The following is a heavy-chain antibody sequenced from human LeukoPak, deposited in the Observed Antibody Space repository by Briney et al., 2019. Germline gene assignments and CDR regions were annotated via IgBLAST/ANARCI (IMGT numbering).Heavy chain of an antibody. V-gene: IGHV3-66*01. CDR1: GLTVSSNY. J-gene: IGHJ4*02. CDR3: ARDRADGYFDY. Sequence: GGSLRLSCAASGLTVSSNYMNWVRQPPGKELELVSVIYSGGTTYYADSVKGRFTISRDNSKNTVYLQMNSLRPEDTAVYYCARDRADGYFDYWGQGTLVTVSS. CDR2: IYSGGTT. D-gene: IGHD5-24*01.